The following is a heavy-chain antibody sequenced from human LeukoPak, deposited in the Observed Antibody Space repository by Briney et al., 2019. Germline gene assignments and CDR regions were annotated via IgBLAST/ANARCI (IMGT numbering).Heavy chain of an antibody. V-gene: IGHV3-23*01. Sequence: GGSLGLSCAASGFSFSSYAMSWVRQAPGKGLEWVSFISGPGGSTYYADSVKGRFTISRDNSKNTLYLQLNSLRAEDTAVYYCAKGSSYDFWSGYTLDYWGQGTLVTVSS. CDR2: ISGPGGST. D-gene: IGHD3-3*01. CDR1: GFSFSSYA. CDR3: AKGSSYDFWSGYTLDY. J-gene: IGHJ4*02.